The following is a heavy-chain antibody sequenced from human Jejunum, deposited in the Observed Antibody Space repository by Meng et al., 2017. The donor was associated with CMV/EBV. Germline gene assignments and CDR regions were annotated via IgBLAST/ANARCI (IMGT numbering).Heavy chain of an antibody. V-gene: IGHV1-18*01. Sequence: ASGYTFTSYVISWVRQAPGQGLEWMAWINAYNGNTNYAQKFQGRVTVTTDTSTSTAYMELRSLRSDDTAVYYCARHRVSYSSDSGFVYWGQGTLVTSPQ. CDR1: GYTFTSYV. CDR2: INAYNGNT. J-gene: IGHJ4*02. D-gene: IGHD6-19*01. CDR3: ARHRVSYSSDSGFVY.